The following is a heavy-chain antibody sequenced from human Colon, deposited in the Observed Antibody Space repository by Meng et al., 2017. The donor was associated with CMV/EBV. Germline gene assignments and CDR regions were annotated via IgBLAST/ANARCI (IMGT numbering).Heavy chain of an antibody. J-gene: IGHJ4*02. D-gene: IGHD3-10*02. CDR3: AKEYVHDH. V-gene: IGHV3-23*01. CDR2: ISHDGYST. CDR1: GFTFSNYA. Sequence: GESLKISCVASGFTFSNYAMSWVRQAPGKGLEWVSGISHDGYSTFYVDSVKGRFTISRDNFKNTLHLQMNSLRVEDTATYFCAKEYVHDHWGQGTQVTVSS.